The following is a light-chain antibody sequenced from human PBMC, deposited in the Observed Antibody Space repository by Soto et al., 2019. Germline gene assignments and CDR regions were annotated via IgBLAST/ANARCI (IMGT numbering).Light chain of an antibody. CDR2: GTS. CDR3: QQYGSSPFT. Sequence: ETVLTQSPGTLSLSPGERATLSCRASQSISSSYLAWYQQKPGQAPRLLIYGTSNRATGIPDRFSGSGSGTDFTLTISTLEPEDFAVYFCQQYGSSPFTFGQATKVDIK. CDR1: QSISSSY. J-gene: IGKJ2*01. V-gene: IGKV3-20*01.